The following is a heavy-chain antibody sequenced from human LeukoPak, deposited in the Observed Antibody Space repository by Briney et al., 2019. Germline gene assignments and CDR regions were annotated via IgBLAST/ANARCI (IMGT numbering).Heavy chain of an antibody. Sequence: SETLSLTCTVSSGSFRTYYWGWIRQPPGKGLEWIGSIYYSGSTYYNPSLKSRVTISVDTSKNQFSLKLSSVTAADTAVYYCARDDSIKGDAFDIWGQGTMVTVSS. D-gene: IGHD2-21*01. CDR1: SGSFRTYY. CDR3: ARDDSIKGDAFDI. V-gene: IGHV4-39*07. J-gene: IGHJ3*02. CDR2: IYYSGST.